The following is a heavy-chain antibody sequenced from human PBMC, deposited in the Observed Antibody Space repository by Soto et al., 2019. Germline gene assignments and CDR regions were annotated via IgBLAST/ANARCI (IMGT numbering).Heavy chain of an antibody. J-gene: IGHJ4*02. CDR1: GFTFSSYA. CDR3: ARDPGSGPQTAPGSY. D-gene: IGHD6-19*01. V-gene: IGHV3-30-3*01. Sequence: QVQLVESGGGVVQPGRSLRLSCAASGFTFSSYAMHWVRQAPGKGLEWVAVISYDGSNTYYADSVKGRFTISRDNSKNTLYLQMNSLRAEDTAVYYCARDPGSGPQTAPGSYWGQGTLVTVSS. CDR2: ISYDGSNT.